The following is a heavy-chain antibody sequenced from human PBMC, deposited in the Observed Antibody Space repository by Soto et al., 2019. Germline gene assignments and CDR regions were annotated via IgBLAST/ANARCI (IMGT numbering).Heavy chain of an antibody. CDR2: ISGYNGNT. Sequence: ASVKVSCKASGYTFTSYGISWVRQAPGQGLEWMGLISGYNGNTNYAQKFQGRVTMTTDTSTNTAYMEVRSLRSDDTAVYYCASASITMIRGLTYYYYGVDVCGQGTTVTVYS. CDR3: ASASITMIRGLTYYYYGVDV. V-gene: IGHV1-18*04. CDR1: GYTFTSYG. D-gene: IGHD3-10*01. J-gene: IGHJ6*02.